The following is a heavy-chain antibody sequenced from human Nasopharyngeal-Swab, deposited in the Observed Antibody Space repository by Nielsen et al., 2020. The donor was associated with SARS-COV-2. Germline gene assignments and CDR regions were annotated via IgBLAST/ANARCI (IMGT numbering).Heavy chain of an antibody. Sequence: GESLNISCAAFGFTFSSYGMNWVRQAPGQGLEWVSSISSSSSYIYYADSVKGRFTISRDNAKNSLYLQMNSLRAEDTAVYYCARDYPYSSSWYPYYYYYYMDVWGKGTTVTVSS. V-gene: IGHV3-21*01. J-gene: IGHJ6*03. CDR2: ISSSSSYI. CDR3: ARDYPYSSSWYPYYYYYYMDV. D-gene: IGHD6-13*01. CDR1: GFTFSSYG.